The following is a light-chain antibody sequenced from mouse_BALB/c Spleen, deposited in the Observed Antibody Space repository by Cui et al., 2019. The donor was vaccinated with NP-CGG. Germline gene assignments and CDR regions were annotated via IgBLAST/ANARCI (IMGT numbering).Light chain of an antibody. Sequence: QAVVTQESALTTSPGEIVTLTCRSSTGAVTTSNYANWFQEKPDHLFTGLIGGTNNRAPGVPARFSGSLIGDKASLTITGAQTEDEAIYFCALWYSNHWVFGGGTKLTVL. CDR2: GTN. CDR1: TGAVTTSNY. V-gene: IGLV1*01. CDR3: ALWYSNHWV. J-gene: IGLJ1*01.